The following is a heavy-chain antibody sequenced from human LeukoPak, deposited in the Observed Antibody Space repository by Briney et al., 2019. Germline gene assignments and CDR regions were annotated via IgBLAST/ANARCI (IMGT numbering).Heavy chain of an antibody. CDR2: IFYSGTS. D-gene: IGHD1-26*01. CDR1: AASISSSSFF. CDR3: ARQRVGVFDI. J-gene: IGHJ3*02. V-gene: IGHV4-39*01. Sequence: SETLSLTCPVSAASISSSSFFWGWIRQPPGKGLEWIGNIFYSGTSYYNPSLRSRVTISVDTSKNQFSLKLTSVTAADTAIYYRARQRVGVFDIWGQGTLVTVSS.